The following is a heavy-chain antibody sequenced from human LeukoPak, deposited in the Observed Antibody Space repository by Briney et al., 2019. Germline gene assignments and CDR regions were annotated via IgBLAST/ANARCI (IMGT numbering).Heavy chain of an antibody. CDR3: ARFDYEYYMDV. Sequence: PGGSLRLSCAASGFTFSSYAMSWIRQPPGKGLEWIGYIYYSGSTNYNPSLKSRVTISVDTSKNQFSLKLSSVTAADTAVYYCARFDYEYYMDVWGKGTTVTVSS. D-gene: IGHD3-22*01. CDR1: GFTFSSYA. V-gene: IGHV4-59*01. CDR2: IYYSGST. J-gene: IGHJ6*03.